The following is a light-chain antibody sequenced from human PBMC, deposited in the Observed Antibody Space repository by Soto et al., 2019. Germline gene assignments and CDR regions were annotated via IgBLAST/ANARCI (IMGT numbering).Light chain of an antibody. CDR2: KAY. V-gene: IGKV1-5*03. CDR1: QSISSW. CDR3: QQYNSYL. Sequence: DIQMTQSPSTLSASVGDRVTITCRASQSISSWLAWYQQKPGKAPKLLIYKAYSLESGVPSRFSGSGSGTEFTLTISSLQPDDFAIYYCQQYNSYLFGQGTKVEIK. J-gene: IGKJ1*01.